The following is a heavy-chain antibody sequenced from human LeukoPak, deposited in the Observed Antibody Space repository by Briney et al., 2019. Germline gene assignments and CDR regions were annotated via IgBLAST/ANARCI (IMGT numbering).Heavy chain of an antibody. D-gene: IGHD2-2*02. Sequence: PSQTLSLTCSVSGGSISSSSYYWGWIRQPPGKGLEWIGSIYYSGSTYYNPSLKSRVTISVDTSKNQFSLKLSSVTAADTAVYYCARHRCSSTSCYTGGNWFDPWGQGTLVTVSS. V-gene: IGHV4-39*01. CDR3: ARHRCSSTSCYTGGNWFDP. CDR2: IYYSGST. CDR1: GGSISSSSYY. J-gene: IGHJ5*02.